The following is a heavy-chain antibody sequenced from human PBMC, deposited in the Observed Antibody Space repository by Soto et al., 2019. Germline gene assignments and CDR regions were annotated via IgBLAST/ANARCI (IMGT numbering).Heavy chain of an antibody. D-gene: IGHD3-9*01. J-gene: IGHJ4*02. CDR1: GGSFSGYY. Sequence: QVQLQQWGAGLLKPSETLSLTCAVYGGSFSGYYWSWIRQPPGKGLEWIGEINHSGSTNYNPSLKSRVTISVDTSKNQFSLKLSSVTAADTAVYYCARGRNAYDILSGGGYVGILDYWGQGTLVTVSS. V-gene: IGHV4-34*01. CDR3: ARGRNAYDILSGGGYVGILDY. CDR2: INHSGST.